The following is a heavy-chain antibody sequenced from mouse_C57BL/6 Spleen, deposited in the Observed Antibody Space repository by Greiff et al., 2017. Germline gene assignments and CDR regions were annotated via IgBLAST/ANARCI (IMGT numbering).Heavy chain of an antibody. CDR2: IYPGDGDT. J-gene: IGHJ4*01. CDR1: GYAFSSYW. CDR3: ARWDGYPYAMDY. D-gene: IGHD2-3*01. Sequence: LVESGAELVKPGASVKISCKASGYAFSSYWMNWVKQRPGKGLEWIGQIYPGDGDTTYNGKFKGKATLTADKSSSTAYMQLSSLTSEDSAVYFCARWDGYPYAMDYWGQGTSVTVSS. V-gene: IGHV1-80*01.